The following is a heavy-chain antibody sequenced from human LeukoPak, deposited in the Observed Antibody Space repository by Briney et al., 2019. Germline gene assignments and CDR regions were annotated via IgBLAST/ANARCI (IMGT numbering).Heavy chain of an antibody. D-gene: IGHD6-19*01. CDR1: GFTFSGSV. Sequence: GGSLKLSCAASGFTFSGSVMHWGRQAPGKGLEWVGRITSKPNNYATVYAASVKGRFTISSDDSKNTAYLQMNSLRTEDTAVYYCTGGSGWYSPDYWGQGTLVTVSS. V-gene: IGHV3-73*01. CDR3: TGGSGWYSPDY. J-gene: IGHJ4*02. CDR2: ITSKPNNYAT.